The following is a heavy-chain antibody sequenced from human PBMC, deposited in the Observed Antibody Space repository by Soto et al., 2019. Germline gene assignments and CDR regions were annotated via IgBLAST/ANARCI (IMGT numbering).Heavy chain of an antibody. CDR3: ARSGSSIGYGY. V-gene: IGHV4-39*01. D-gene: IGHD6-13*01. J-gene: IGHJ4*02. CDR2: IYYSGST. Sequence: SETLSLTCTVSGGSISSSSYYWGWIRQPPGKGLEWIGSIYYSGSTYYNPSLKSRVTISVDTSKNQFSLKLSSVTAADTAVYYCARSGSSIGYGYWGQGTLVTVSS. CDR1: GGSISSSSYY.